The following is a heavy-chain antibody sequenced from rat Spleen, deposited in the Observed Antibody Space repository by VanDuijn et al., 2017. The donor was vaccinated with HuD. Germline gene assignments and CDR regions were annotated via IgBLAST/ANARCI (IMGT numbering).Heavy chain of an antibody. J-gene: IGHJ2*01. CDR1: GFTFRNYD. D-gene: IGHD1-9*01. Sequence: EVQLVESGGGLVQPGRSMKLSCAASGFTFRNYDMAWVRQAPTKGLAWVASISYDGSSIYYRDSVKGRFTISRDNAKSTLYLQMDSLRSEDTATYYCTTAYYGYSYGYWGQGVMVTVSS. CDR3: TTAYYGYSYGY. CDR2: ISYDGSSI. V-gene: IGHV5-20*01.